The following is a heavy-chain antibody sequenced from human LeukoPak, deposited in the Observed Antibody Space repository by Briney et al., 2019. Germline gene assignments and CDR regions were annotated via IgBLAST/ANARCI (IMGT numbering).Heavy chain of an antibody. D-gene: IGHD2-2*01. J-gene: IGHJ3*02. CDR2: INPNSGGT. CDR1: GYTFTGYY. Sequence: ASVKVSCKASGYTFTGYYMHWVRQAPGQGLEWMGWINPNSGGTNYAQKFQGRVTMTTDTSTSTAYMELRSLRSDDTAVYYCARDRTPYCSSTSCYLNAFDIWGQGTMVTVSS. V-gene: IGHV1-2*02. CDR3: ARDRTPYCSSTSCYLNAFDI.